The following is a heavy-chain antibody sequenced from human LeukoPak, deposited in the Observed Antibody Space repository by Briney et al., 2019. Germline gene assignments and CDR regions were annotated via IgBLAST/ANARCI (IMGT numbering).Heavy chain of an antibody. Sequence: KPSETLSLTCTVSGGSISSYYWSWIRQPPGKGLEWIGYIYYSGSTNYNPSLKGRVTISVDTSKNQFSLKLSSVTAADTAVYYCARQGWELLRPYFDYWGQGTLVTVSS. J-gene: IGHJ4*02. CDR2: IYYSGST. V-gene: IGHV4-59*08. CDR3: ARQGWELLRPYFDY. CDR1: GGSISSYY. D-gene: IGHD1-26*01.